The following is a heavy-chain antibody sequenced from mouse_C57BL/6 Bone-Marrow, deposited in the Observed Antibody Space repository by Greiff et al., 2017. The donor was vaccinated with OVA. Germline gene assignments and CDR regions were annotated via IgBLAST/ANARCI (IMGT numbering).Heavy chain of an antibody. Sequence: EVQRVESGGGLVKPGGSLKLSCAASGFTFSSYAMSWVRQTPEKRLEWVATISDGGSYTYYPDNVKGRFTISRDNAKNNLYLQLSHLKSEDTAMDYCARRFYAMDYWGQGTSVTVSS. CDR1: GFTFSSYA. V-gene: IGHV5-4*03. CDR2: ISDGGSYT. CDR3: ARRFYAMDY. J-gene: IGHJ4*01.